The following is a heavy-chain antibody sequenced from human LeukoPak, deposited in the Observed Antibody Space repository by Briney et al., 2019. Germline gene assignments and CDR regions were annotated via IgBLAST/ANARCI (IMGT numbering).Heavy chain of an antibody. CDR2: ISAYNGNT. V-gene: IGHV1-18*01. J-gene: IGHJ4*02. D-gene: IGHD6-13*01. Sequence: ASVRVSCKASGYTFTSYGISWVRQATGQGLEWMGWISAYNGNTNYTQKHQGRVTMTTDTSTSTAYMELRSLRSDDTAVYYCARHKHVWGIAAAGKGNYWGQGTLVTVSS. CDR1: GYTFTSYG. CDR3: ARHKHVWGIAAAGKGNY.